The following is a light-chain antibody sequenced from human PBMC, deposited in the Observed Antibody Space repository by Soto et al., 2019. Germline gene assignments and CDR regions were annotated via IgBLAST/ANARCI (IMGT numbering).Light chain of an antibody. CDR2: DAS. CDR1: QSVSSY. V-gene: IGKV3-11*01. Sequence: EIVLTQSPATLSLSPGERATLSCRASQSVSSYLAWYQQKPGQAPRLLIYDASTRATGSPARFSGSGSGTDVTLTIISLEPEDFSVYYCQQRSTWPPFTFGPGTKVDIK. J-gene: IGKJ3*01. CDR3: QQRSTWPPFT.